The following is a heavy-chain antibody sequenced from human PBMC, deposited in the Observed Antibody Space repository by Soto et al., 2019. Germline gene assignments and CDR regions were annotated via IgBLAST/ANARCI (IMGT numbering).Heavy chain of an antibody. Sequence: GGALILSCGGSGFTLSSYAISWGRQGPAKGLEWVSATSGSGGSTYYADSVKGRFTISRDNYKNTLYLQMNSLRAEDTAVYYCAKTKTPYYYGMDVWGQGTTVTVSS. J-gene: IGHJ6*02. D-gene: IGHD2-15*01. CDR1: GFTLSSYA. V-gene: IGHV3-23*01. CDR2: TSGSGGST. CDR3: AKTKTPYYYGMDV.